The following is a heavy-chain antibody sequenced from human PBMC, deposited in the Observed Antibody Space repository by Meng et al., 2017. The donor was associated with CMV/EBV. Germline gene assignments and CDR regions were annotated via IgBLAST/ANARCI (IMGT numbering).Heavy chain of an antibody. CDR2: ISYDGSNK. D-gene: IGHD2-2*01. CDR3: ARELVAVVPAAIWTYYYGMDV. V-gene: IGHV3-30-3*01. J-gene: IGHJ6*02. Sequence: GGSLRLSCAASGFTFSSYAMHWVRQAPGKGLEWVAVISYDGSNKYYADSVKGRFTISRDNSKNTLYLQMNSLRAEDTAVYYCARELVAVVPAAIWTYYYGMDVWGQGTTVTVSS. CDR1: GFTFSSYA.